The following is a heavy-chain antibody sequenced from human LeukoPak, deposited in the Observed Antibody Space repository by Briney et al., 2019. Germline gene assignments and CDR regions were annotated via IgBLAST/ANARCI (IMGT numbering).Heavy chain of an antibody. CDR2: VSDTGRA. Sequence: SETLSLTCTVSGGSITGYYWTWIRQPAGKGLEWVGRVSDTGRAYYNPSLERRVTISLDTSNNRFSLKVASVTAADTAVYYCARGTDVTPISGYYSFVYWGQGTLVSVSS. CDR1: GGSITGYY. J-gene: IGHJ4*02. D-gene: IGHD5-12*01. V-gene: IGHV4-4*07. CDR3: ARGTDVTPISGYYSFVY.